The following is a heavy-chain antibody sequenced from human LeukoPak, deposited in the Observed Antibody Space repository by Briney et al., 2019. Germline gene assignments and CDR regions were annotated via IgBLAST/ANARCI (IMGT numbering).Heavy chain of an antibody. V-gene: IGHV3-66*01. J-gene: IGHJ3*02. CDR3: AKLVGASDAFDI. CDR1: GFTVSTNY. Sequence: PGGSLRLSCAASGFTVSTNYMSWVRRSPGKGLEWVSVIYIGGSTNYADSVKSRFTISRDSSKNTLYLQMNSLRAEDTAVYYCAKLVGASDAFDIWGQGTMVTVSS. CDR2: IYIGGST. D-gene: IGHD1-26*01.